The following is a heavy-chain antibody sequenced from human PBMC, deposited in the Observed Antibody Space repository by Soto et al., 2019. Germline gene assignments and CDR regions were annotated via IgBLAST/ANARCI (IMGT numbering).Heavy chain of an antibody. Sequence: EVQLVESEGGLVQPGGSLRLSCAASGFTFRSYAMSWVCQAPGKGLEWVSAITSGGGNTYYADSVEGRFTISRDNSKSTLYLQMSSLRADDTAVYYCAKVVRPTMVWDGMDVWGQGTTVTVSS. CDR3: AKVVRPTMVWDGMDV. V-gene: IGHV3-23*04. D-gene: IGHD3-10*01. CDR2: ITSGGGNT. J-gene: IGHJ6*02. CDR1: GFTFRSYA.